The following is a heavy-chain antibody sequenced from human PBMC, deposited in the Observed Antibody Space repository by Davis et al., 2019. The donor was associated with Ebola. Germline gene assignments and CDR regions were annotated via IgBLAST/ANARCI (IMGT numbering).Heavy chain of an antibody. V-gene: IGHV3-21*04. D-gene: IGHD4-11*01. CDR1: GFTFSSYS. CDR2: ISSSSSYI. Sequence: GESLKISCAASGFTFSSYSMNWVRQAPGKGLEWVSSISSSSSYIYYADSVKGRFTISRDNAKNSLYLQMNSLRAEDTAVYYCARDKVITVTTNVDWFDPWGQGTLVTVSS. CDR3: ARDKVITVTTNVDWFDP. J-gene: IGHJ5*02.